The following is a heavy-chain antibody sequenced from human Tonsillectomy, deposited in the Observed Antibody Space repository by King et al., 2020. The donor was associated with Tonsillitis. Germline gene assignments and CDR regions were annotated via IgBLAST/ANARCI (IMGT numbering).Heavy chain of an antibody. D-gene: IGHD3-16*02. CDR3: TRGLSVRDYVWVSYPDEAFDI. J-gene: IGHJ3*02. V-gene: IGHV3-49*04. CDR2: IRSKADGGTT. Sequence: VQLVESGGGLVQPGRSLRLSCTASGFTFGDYAMSWVRQAPGKGREGVGFIRSKADGGTTEYAAAVKGRFTISRDDSKSIAYLQMNSLKTEDTAVYYCTRGLSVRDYVWVSYPDEAFDIWGQGTMVTVSS. CDR1: GFTFGDYA.